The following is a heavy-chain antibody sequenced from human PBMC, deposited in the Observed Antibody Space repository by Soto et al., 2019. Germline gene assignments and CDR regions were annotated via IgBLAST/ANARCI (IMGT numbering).Heavy chain of an antibody. Sequence: SETLSLTCAVYGGSFSGYYWSWIRQPPGKGLEWIGEINHSGSTNYNPSLKSRATISVDTSKNQFSLKLTSVTAAATAVYYCARDLVEEAATPPTWFDHWGQGTLLTVSS. J-gene: IGHJ5*02. CDR1: GGSFSGYY. CDR3: ARDLVEEAATPPTWFDH. CDR2: INHSGST. D-gene: IGHD2-15*01. V-gene: IGHV4-34*01.